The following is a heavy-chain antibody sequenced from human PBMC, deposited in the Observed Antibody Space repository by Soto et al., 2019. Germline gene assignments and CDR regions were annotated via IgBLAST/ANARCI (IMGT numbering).Heavy chain of an antibody. CDR3: VGGQYYFDY. Sequence: QVQLVESGGGVVQPGRSLRLSCAASGFPFTTYGMHWVREGPGKGLEWVAVISYDGSNTYYADSVKGRFTISRDNSKNTLYLQMNSLRPEETALYYCVGGQYYFDYRGHGTLVTVSS. V-gene: IGHV3-30*03. CDR2: ISYDGSNT. D-gene: IGHD3-10*01. J-gene: IGHJ4*01. CDR1: GFPFTTYG.